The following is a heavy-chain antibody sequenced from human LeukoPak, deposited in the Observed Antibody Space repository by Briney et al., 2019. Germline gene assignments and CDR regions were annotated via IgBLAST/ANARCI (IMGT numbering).Heavy chain of an antibody. CDR2: INHSGST. Sequence: SETLSLTCAVYGGSFSGYYWSWIRQPPGKGLEWIGEINHSGSTNYNPSLKSRVTISVDTSKNQFSLKLSSVTAADTAVYYCASWSYNYFDYWGQGTLVTVSS. D-gene: IGHD1-26*01. CDR3: ASWSYNYFDY. J-gene: IGHJ4*02. V-gene: IGHV4-34*01. CDR1: GGSFSGYY.